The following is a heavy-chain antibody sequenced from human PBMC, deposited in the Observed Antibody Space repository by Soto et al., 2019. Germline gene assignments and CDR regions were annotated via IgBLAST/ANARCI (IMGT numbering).Heavy chain of an antibody. V-gene: IGHV3-23*01. Sequence: EVQLLESGGGLVQPGGSLRLSCAASGFSFSTYSMSWVRQAPGKGLEWVSAISGRGDSTYHADSVKGRFTISRDNSKNTLYLQMNSLRAEDTAVYYCAKVAVCTRTTCPDWFDPWGQGILVTVSS. CDR2: ISGRGDST. CDR3: AKVAVCTRTTCPDWFDP. D-gene: IGHD2-8*01. J-gene: IGHJ5*02. CDR1: GFSFSTYS.